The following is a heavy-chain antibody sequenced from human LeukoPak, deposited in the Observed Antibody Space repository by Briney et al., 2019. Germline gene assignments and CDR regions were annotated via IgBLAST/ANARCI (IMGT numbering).Heavy chain of an antibody. V-gene: IGHV4-34*01. CDR3: ARGGDSDDFDY. CDR2: INHSGST. J-gene: IGHJ4*02. D-gene: IGHD2-21*02. Sequence: PSETLSLTCAVYGGSFSGYYWSWIRQPPGKGMEWIGEINHSGSTNYNPSLKSRVTISVNTSKNQFSLKLSSVTAADTAVYYCARGGDSDDFDYWGQGTLVTVSS. CDR1: GGSFSGYY.